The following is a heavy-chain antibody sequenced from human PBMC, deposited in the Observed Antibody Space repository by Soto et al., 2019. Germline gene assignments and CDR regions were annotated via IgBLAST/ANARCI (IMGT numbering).Heavy chain of an antibody. CDR1: GGTFKMYA. V-gene: IGHV1-69*01. CDR3: PRSIGSAGVLGGFDY. J-gene: IGHJ4*02. D-gene: IGHD3-10*01. CDR2: IIPILDKP. Sequence: QVQLVQSGVEVREPGSAVKVSCKASGGTFKMYAMHWVRQAPGQGLEWMGVIIPILDKPTYAQKFQGRVTITVDDSTATAYMELRSLRSDDTAAYYCPRSIGSAGVLGGFDYWGQGTLVTVSS.